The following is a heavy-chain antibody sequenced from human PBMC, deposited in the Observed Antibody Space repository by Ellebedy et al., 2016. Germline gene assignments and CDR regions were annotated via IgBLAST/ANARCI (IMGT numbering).Heavy chain of an antibody. CDR3: ARGGYSYGYIYYYYMDV. V-gene: IGHV4-59*12. D-gene: IGHD5-18*01. Sequence: SQTLSLTCAVYGGSFSGYYWSWIRQPPGKGLEWIGYIYYSGSTNYNPSLESRVTISVDTSKNQFSLKLSSVTAADTAVYYCARGGYSYGYIYYYYMDVWGKGTTVTVSS. CDR1: GGSFSGYY. CDR2: IYYSGST. J-gene: IGHJ6*03.